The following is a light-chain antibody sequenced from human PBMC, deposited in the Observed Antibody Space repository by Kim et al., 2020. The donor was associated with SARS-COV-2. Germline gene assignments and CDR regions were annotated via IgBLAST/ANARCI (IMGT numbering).Light chain of an antibody. CDR3: GTWDSSLSVVV. V-gene: IGLV1-51*01. CDR2: DNN. J-gene: IGLJ2*01. Sequence: GQKVTLSCTETNTNIGNNYVSWYQHLPGTAPKLLIYDNNKRPSGIPDRFSGSKSGTSATLGITGLQTGDEADYYCGTWDSSLSVVVFGGGTQLTVL. CDR1: NTNIGNNY.